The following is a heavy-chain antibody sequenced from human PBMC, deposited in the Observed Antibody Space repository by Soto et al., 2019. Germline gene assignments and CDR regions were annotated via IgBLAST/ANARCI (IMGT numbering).Heavy chain of an antibody. V-gene: IGHV3-7*04. Sequence: EVQLVESGGGLVQPGGSLRLSCAASGFTFSSYWMSWVRQAPGKGLDWVANIKQDGNEKYYVDSVKGRFTISRDNAKNALYLQMNSLRAEDTAVYYCARLCDSLLKFGLDVWGQGTTVTVSS. D-gene: IGHD2-15*01. CDR1: GFTFSSYW. J-gene: IGHJ6*02. CDR3: ARLCDSLLKFGLDV. CDR2: IKQDGNEK.